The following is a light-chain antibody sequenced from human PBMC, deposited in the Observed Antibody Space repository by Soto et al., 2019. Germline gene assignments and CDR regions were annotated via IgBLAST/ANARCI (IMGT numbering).Light chain of an antibody. CDR3: QQYNNWPLS. Sequence: EIVMTQSPATLSVSPGGRATLSCRASQSVSSNLAWYQQKPGQAPRLLIYGASTRATGMAARFSGSGSGTDFTLTISSLQSEDLAVYYCQQYNNWPLSFGGGTKVDI. V-gene: IGKV3-15*01. J-gene: IGKJ4*01. CDR2: GAS. CDR1: QSVSSN.